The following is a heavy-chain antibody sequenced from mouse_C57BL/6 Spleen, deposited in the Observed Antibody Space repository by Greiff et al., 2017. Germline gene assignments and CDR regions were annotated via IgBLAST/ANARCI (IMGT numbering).Heavy chain of an antibody. J-gene: IGHJ1*03. V-gene: IGHV1-66*01. CDR3: AREGYYGSRDYWYFDV. Sequence: VQLQQSGPELVKPGASVKISCKASGYSFTSYYIHWVKQRPGQGLEWIGWIYPGSGDTKYNETFKGKATLTADTSSSPAYMQLSSLTSEDSVVYYSAREGYYGSRDYWYFDVWGTGTTVTVSS. CDR1: GYSFTSYY. CDR2: IYPGSGDT. D-gene: IGHD1-1*01.